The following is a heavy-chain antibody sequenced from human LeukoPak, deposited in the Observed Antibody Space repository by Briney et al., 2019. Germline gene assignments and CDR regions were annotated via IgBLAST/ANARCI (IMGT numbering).Heavy chain of an antibody. CDR3: AKDGAGRHYFDY. V-gene: IGHV3-30*02. J-gene: IGHJ4*02. CDR1: GFTFSSYD. CDR2: IRYDGSNK. D-gene: IGHD3-16*01. Sequence: PGGSLRLSCAASGFTFSSYDMHWVRQAPGKGLEWVAFIRYDGSNKYYTDSVKGRFTISRDNPKNTVYLQMSSLRDEDTAVYYCAKDGAGRHYFDYWGQGTLVTVSS.